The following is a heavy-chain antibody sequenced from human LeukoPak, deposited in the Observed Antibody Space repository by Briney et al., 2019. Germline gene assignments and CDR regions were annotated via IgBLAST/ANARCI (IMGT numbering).Heavy chain of an antibody. V-gene: IGHV1-18*01. D-gene: IGHD3-10*01. CDR1: GYTFTSYG. CDR3: ARDPGFWYYGSGSYYPFDY. CDR2: ISAYNGNT. J-gene: IGHJ4*02. Sequence: ASVKVSCKASGYTFTSYGISWVRQAPGQGLEWMGWISAYNGNTNYAQKLQGRVTMTTDTSTSTAYMELRSLRSDDTAVYYCARDPGFWYYGSGSYYPFDYWGQGTLVTVS.